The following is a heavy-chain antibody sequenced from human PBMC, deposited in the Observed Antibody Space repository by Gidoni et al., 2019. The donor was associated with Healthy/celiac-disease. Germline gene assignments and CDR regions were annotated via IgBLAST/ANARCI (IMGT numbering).Heavy chain of an antibody. J-gene: IGHJ6*02. Sequence: QVQLVQSGAEVKKPGASVKVSCKAAGYTFTSYYMPWVRQAPGQGLEWMGIINPSGGSTSYAQKFQGRVTMTRDTSTSTVYMELSSLRSEDTAVYYCAREGEGGSYFHYYYGMDVWGQGTTVTVSS. V-gene: IGHV1-46*03. CDR1: GYTFTSYY. CDR2: INPSGGST. CDR3: AREGEGGSYFHYYYGMDV. D-gene: IGHD1-26*01.